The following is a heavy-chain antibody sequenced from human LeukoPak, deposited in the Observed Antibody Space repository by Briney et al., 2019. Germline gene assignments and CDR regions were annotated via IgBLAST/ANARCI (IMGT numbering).Heavy chain of an antibody. CDR1: GGSFSGYY. V-gene: IGHV4-34*01. D-gene: IGHD3-9*01. Sequence: KPSETLSLTCAVYGGSFSGYYWSWIRQPPGKGLEWIGEINHSGSTSYNPSHKSRVTISVDTSKNQFSLKLSSVTAADTAVYYCARVTCSAGNFDWLFYCDEYGMDVWGQGTTVTVSS. CDR2: INHSGST. J-gene: IGHJ6*02. CDR3: ARVTCSAGNFDWLFYCDEYGMDV.